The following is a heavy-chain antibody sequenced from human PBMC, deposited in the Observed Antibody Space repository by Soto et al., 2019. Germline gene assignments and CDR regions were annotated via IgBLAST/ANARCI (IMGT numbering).Heavy chain of an antibody. Sequence: QLQLQESGPGLVKPSETLSLTCTVSGGSISSSSYYWGWIRQPPGKGLEWIGTIYYSGRTYYNVSLKSRVTVSFDTSKNQFSLRLSSVTAADTAVYYGASQQNDAFDIWGQGTMVTVSS. CDR2: IYYSGRT. J-gene: IGHJ3*02. V-gene: IGHV4-39*01. CDR3: ASQQNDAFDI. CDR1: GGSISSSSYY.